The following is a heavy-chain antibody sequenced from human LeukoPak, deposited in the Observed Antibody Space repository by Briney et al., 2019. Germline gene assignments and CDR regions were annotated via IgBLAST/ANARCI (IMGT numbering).Heavy chain of an antibody. CDR3: ARDHNYFDY. J-gene: IGHJ4*02. Sequence: GSLRLSCAASGFIFSSYWMHWVRQAPGKGLVWVSSINSDGSTTRYADSVKGRFTISRDNAKNTLYLQMNSLRAEDTAVYYCARDHNYFDYWGQGTLVSVSS. CDR1: GFIFSSYW. V-gene: IGHV3-74*01. CDR2: INSDGSTT.